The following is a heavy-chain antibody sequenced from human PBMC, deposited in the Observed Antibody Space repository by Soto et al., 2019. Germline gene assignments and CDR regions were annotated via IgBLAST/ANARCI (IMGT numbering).Heavy chain of an antibody. J-gene: IGHJ4*02. CDR3: ARDPNCSGGSCPGGFDY. CDR1: GYTFPGYY. CDR2: INPNSGGT. Sequence: ASVKVSCKASGYTFPGYYIHWLRLAPGQGLEWMGWINPNSGGTNYAQKFQGWVTMTRDTSISTAYMELSRLRSDDTAVYYCARDPNCSGGSCPGGFDYWGQGTLVTVPQ. D-gene: IGHD2-15*01. V-gene: IGHV1-2*04.